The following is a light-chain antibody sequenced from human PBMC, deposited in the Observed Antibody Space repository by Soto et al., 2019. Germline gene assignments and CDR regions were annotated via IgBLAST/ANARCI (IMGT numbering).Light chain of an antibody. CDR1: QGISSY. CDR2: GAS. CDR3: QQSHSTPIT. Sequence: DIQMTQSPSTLSASVGDRVTITCRASQGISSYLAWYQQKPGKAPEVLIYGASSLQSGVPSRFSGSGSGTDFTLTIRSLQPEDLATYYCQQSHSTPITFGQGTRLEIK. J-gene: IGKJ5*01. V-gene: IGKV1-39*01.